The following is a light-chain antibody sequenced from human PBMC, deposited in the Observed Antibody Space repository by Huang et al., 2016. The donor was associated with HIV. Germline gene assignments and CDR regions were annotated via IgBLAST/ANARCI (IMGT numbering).Light chain of an antibody. CDR2: GAF. CDR1: QNIRNNY. Sequence: EIVLTQSPGTLSLSPGERATLSCRASQNIRNNYLAWYKQKPGQAPRLLRFGAFNRASGTPDRFSGSESGTDFTLAIGGLEPEDFATYYCQQYGDSPRTFGQGTKLEIK. CDR3: QQYGDSPRT. V-gene: IGKV3-20*01. J-gene: IGKJ2*01.